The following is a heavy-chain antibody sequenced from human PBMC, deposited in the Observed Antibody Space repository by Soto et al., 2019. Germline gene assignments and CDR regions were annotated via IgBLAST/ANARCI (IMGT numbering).Heavy chain of an antibody. CDR1: GYTFTGYY. Sequence: QVRLVQSGAEVKKPGASVKVSCKASGYTFTGYYMHWVRQAPGQGLEWMGWINPNSGGTNYAQKFQGWVTMTRDTSISTAYMELSRLRSDDTAVYYCAREKEGATLYAFDIWGQGTMVTVSS. V-gene: IGHV1-2*04. D-gene: IGHD1-26*01. J-gene: IGHJ3*02. CDR2: INPNSGGT. CDR3: AREKEGATLYAFDI.